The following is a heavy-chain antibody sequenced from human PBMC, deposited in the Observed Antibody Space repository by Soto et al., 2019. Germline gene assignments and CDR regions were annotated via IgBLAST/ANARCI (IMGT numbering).Heavy chain of an antibody. CDR2: MTPNSGNT. CDR1: GYTFTSYD. V-gene: IGHV1-8*01. Sequence: ASVKVSCKASGYTFTSYDINWVRQATGQGLEWMGWMTPNSGNTGYAQKFQGRVTMTSNTSISTAYMELSSLRSEDTAVYYCARGGFRYSSFAAPGTYYYYYGMDVWGQGTTVTVSS. CDR3: ARGGFRYSSFAAPGTYYYYYGMDV. D-gene: IGHD5-12*01. J-gene: IGHJ6*02.